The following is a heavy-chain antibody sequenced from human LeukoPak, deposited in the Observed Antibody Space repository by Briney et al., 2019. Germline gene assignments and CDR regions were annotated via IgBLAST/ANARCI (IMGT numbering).Heavy chain of an antibody. CDR1: GYTFTGYY. CDR3: ARYFDWDDAFDI. D-gene: IGHD3-9*01. Sequence: ASVKVPCKASGYTFTGYYMHWVRQAPGQGLEWMGWINPNSGGTNYAQKFQGRVTMTRDTSISTAYMELSRLRSDDTAVYYCARYFDWDDAFDIWGQGTMVTVSS. J-gene: IGHJ3*02. CDR2: INPNSGGT. V-gene: IGHV1-2*02.